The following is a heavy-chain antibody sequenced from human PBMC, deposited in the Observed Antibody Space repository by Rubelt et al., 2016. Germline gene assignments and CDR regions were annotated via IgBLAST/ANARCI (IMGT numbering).Heavy chain of an antibody. Sequence: QVQLQVSGPGLVKPSETLSLTCTVSGGSISGYYWSWIRQPPGKGLEWIGYIYYTESTNYNPSLPGRVTISFDTSKNQGSPKLNLVTSADTAVYYCARRVYADYYYYYLDVWGEGTTVTVSS. CDR1: GGSISGYY. CDR3: ARRVYADYYYYYLDV. D-gene: IGHD3-16*01. J-gene: IGHJ6*03. CDR2: IYYTEST. V-gene: IGHV4-59*01.